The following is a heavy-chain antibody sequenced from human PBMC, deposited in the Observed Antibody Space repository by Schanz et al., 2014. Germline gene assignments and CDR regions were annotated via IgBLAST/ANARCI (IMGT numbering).Heavy chain of an antibody. Sequence: VVESGGGLVKPGGSLRLSCAASGFPFSNAYMAWLRQRPGKGLGWVGHTNNNADGGTAHYAAPVKGRFTISRDDSKRAVYLRVSGVRTEDTAFYYWSSLPAYVYDWGRYGGWGAWGPGTLVTVSS. D-gene: IGHD3-16*01. V-gene: IGHV3-15*01. J-gene: IGHJ5*02. CDR3: SSLPAYVYDWGRYGGWGA. CDR1: GFPFSNAY. CDR2: TNNNADGGTA.